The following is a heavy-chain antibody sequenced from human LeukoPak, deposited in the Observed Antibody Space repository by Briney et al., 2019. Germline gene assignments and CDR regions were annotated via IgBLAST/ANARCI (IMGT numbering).Heavy chain of an antibody. CDR3: ARRIGYSSGWPHWYFDV. V-gene: IGHV4-34*01. Sequence: SETLSLTCAVYGGSFSGYFWSWVRRPPGKGLEWIGEFNHSGSTNSNPSLKSRVTLSVDTSKNQFSLKLGSVTAADTAVYYCARRIGYSSGWPHWYFDVWGRGTLVTVSS. J-gene: IGHJ2*01. CDR1: GGSFSGYF. D-gene: IGHD6-19*01. CDR2: FNHSGST.